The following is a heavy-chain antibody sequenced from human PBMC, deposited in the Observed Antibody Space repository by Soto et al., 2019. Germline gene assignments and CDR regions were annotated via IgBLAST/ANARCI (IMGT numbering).Heavy chain of an antibody. CDR2: ISSSSSYI. CDR3: ARAPGYCSSTSCYNDY. Sequence: GGSLRLSWAASGFTFSSYSMNWVRQAPGKGLEWVSSISSSSSYIYYADSVKGRFTISRDNAKNSLYLQMNSLRAEDTAVYYCARAPGYCSSTSCYNDYWGQGTLVTVS. CDR1: GFTFSSYS. D-gene: IGHD2-2*02. J-gene: IGHJ4*02. V-gene: IGHV3-21*01.